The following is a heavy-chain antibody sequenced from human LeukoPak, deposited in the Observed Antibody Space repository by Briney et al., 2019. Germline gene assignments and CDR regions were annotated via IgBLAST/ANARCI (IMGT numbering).Heavy chain of an antibody. CDR2: INAGNGNT. J-gene: IGHJ4*02. Sequence: ASVKVSCKASGYTSTSYAMHWVRQAPGQRLEWMGWINAGNGNTKYSQKFQGRVTITRDTSASTAYMELSSLRSEDTAVYYCAKSPVRLRLGELSPPGDYWGQGTLVTVSS. V-gene: IGHV1-3*01. CDR1: GYTSTSYA. CDR3: AKSPVRLRLGELSPPGDY. D-gene: IGHD3-16*02.